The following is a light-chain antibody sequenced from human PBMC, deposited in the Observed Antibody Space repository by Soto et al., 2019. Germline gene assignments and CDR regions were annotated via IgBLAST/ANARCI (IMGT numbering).Light chain of an antibody. CDR2: MGS. CDR1: QSLLHTNGHNF. Sequence: IVMTQSPLSLTVSPGEPASISCRSSQSLLHTNGHNFLDWYLQKPGQSPQLLIYMGSYRTAGVPDRFSGRGSGTDFTLEVSKVEAEDAGTYYCMQALQTPITFCQGTRLQIK. J-gene: IGKJ5*01. V-gene: IGKV2-28*01. CDR3: MQALQTPIT.